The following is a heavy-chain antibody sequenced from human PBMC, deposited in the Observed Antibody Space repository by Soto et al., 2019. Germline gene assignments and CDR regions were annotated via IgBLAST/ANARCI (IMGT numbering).Heavy chain of an antibody. Sequence: TSETLSLTCAVYGESFNAYYWSWIRQGPGKGLEWIGEINHSGSTNYNPSLKSRVTISVDTSKNHISLNLTPVTAADTAVYYCAREVVAATNWFDPWGQGTLVTVSS. D-gene: IGHD2-15*01. CDR2: INHSGST. CDR1: GESFNAYY. V-gene: IGHV4-34*01. J-gene: IGHJ5*02. CDR3: AREVVAATNWFDP.